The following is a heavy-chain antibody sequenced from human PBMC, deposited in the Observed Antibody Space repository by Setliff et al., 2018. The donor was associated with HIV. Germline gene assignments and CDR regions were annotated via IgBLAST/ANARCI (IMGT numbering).Heavy chain of an antibody. J-gene: IGHJ5*01. CDR1: GYRFTSYH. CDR3: ARDRLYCSRGSCYPNWFDS. D-gene: IGHD2-15*01. Sequence: AASVKVSCKASGYRFTSYHISWVRQAPGQGLEWLGRISASNGQTDYGHNYQGRLSMTTDSSTTTAYMELASLRIDDTAMYYCARDRLYCSRGSCYPNWFDSWGQGTLVTVSS. CDR2: ISASNGQT. V-gene: IGHV1-18*01.